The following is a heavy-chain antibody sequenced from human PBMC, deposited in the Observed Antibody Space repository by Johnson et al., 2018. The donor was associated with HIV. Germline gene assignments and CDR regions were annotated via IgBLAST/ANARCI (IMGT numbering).Heavy chain of an antibody. CDR3: ARAKDYVWRAFDI. J-gene: IGHJ3*02. D-gene: IGHD3-16*01. Sequence: QAQLVESGGGVVQPVGSLRLSCAASGFTFSSYGMHWVRQAPGKGLEWVSVIYSGGNTYYADSVKGRFTISRDNSKNTLYLQMNSLRAEDTAVYHCARAKDYVWRAFDIWGKGTMVSVSS. CDR1: GFTFSSYG. V-gene: IGHV3-NL1*01. CDR2: IYSGGNT.